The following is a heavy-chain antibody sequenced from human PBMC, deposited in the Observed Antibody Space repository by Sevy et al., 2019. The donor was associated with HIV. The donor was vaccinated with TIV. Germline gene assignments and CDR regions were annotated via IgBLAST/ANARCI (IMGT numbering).Heavy chain of an antibody. Sequence: GGSLRLSCTASGFTFGDYAMSWFRQAPGKGLEWVGFIRRKAYGGTTEYAASVKVRFTISKDDSNSIAYLQMNSLKTEDTAVYYCTGQSIAARPGDVDYWGQGTLVTVSS. CDR3: TGQSIAARPGDVDY. J-gene: IGHJ4*02. CDR2: IRRKAYGGTT. V-gene: IGHV3-49*03. CDR1: GFTFGDYA. D-gene: IGHD6-6*01.